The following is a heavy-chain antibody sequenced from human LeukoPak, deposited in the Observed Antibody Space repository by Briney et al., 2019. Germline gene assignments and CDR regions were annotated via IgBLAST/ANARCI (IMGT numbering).Heavy chain of an antibody. CDR1: GGSISSGGYY. D-gene: IGHD3-10*01. V-gene: IGHV4-31*03. Sequence: PSETLSLTCTVSGGSISSGGYYWSWFRQHPGKGLEWIGFIYYSGKSYYKPSLKSRVTISVDTSKNQFSLRLNSVTAADTAVYYCAKDNEWFRIDYWGQGTLVTVSS. CDR3: AKDNEWFRIDY. J-gene: IGHJ4*02. CDR2: IYYSGKS.